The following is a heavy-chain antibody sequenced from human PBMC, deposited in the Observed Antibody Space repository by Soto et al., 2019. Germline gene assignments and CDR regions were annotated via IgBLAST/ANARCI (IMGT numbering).Heavy chain of an antibody. Sequence: GGSLRLSCTASGFTFSTYGMHWVRQAPGRGLEWVALIWYDGSNEYYADSVKGRFTISRDNSKTTLYLQMYTLRADDTAVYYCAKDNRVSSDYYYYFDYWGQGSLVTVSS. CDR3: AKDNRVSSDYYYYFDY. J-gene: IGHJ4*02. D-gene: IGHD3-22*01. CDR1: GFTFSTYG. V-gene: IGHV3-33*03. CDR2: IWYDGSNE.